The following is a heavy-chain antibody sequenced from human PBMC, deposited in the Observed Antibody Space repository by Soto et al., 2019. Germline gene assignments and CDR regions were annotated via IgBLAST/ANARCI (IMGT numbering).Heavy chain of an antibody. CDR2: ISANNGNT. J-gene: IGHJ6*02. D-gene: IGHD2-21*02. CDR3: ARYGVVTAREAYYYYYYGMDV. V-gene: IGHV1-18*01. Sequence: ASVKVSCKASGYTFISYGINWVRQAPGQGLERMGWISANNGNTNYAQKFQGRVTMTRDTSTSTAYMELRRLRSDDTAVYYCARYGVVTAREAYYYYYYGMDVWGQGTTVTVSS. CDR1: GYTFISYG.